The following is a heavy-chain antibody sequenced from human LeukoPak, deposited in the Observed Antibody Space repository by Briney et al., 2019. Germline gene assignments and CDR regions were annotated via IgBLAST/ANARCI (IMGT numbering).Heavy chain of an antibody. CDR3: ARVGPKDIVVVPAAMAAFDI. CDR1: GGTFSSYA. V-gene: IGHV1-69*06. D-gene: IGHD2-2*01. CDR2: IIPIFCTA. Sequence: ASVKVSCKASGGTFSSYAISWVRQAPGQGLEWMGGIIPIFCTANYAQKFQGRVTITADKSTSTAYMELSSLRSEDTAVYYCARVGPKDIVVVPAAMAAFDIWGQGTMVTVSS. J-gene: IGHJ3*02.